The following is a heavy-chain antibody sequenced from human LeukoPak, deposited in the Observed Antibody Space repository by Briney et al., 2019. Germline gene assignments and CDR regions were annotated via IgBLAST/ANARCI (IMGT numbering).Heavy chain of an antibody. CDR1: GGSFRAYF. J-gene: IGHJ5*02. CDR3: ARSRAFNSGAFDP. V-gene: IGHV4-34*01. CDR2: IDQSGRA. D-gene: IGHD1-26*01. Sequence: SETLSLTCTVYGGSFRAYFWSWIRQPPGKGLEWIGEIDQSGRANYNPSLNGRVTITMDASTSHFSLSLTSVTAADTAIYYCARSRAFNSGAFDPWGQGSLVTVSS.